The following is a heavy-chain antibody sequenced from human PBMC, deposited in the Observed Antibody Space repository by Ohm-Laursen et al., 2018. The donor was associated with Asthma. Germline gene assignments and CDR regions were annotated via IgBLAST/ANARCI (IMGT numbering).Heavy chain of an antibody. V-gene: IGHV3-48*01. Sequence: SLRLSCAASGFTFSSYIMNWVRQAPGKGLEWVSYISSSSSTKYYADSVNGRFTVSRDDSKNTLYLQMNSLRPDDTAVYYCARDVMEWYLPAFDFWGQGTLVTVSS. CDR3: ARDVMEWYLPAFDF. CDR1: GFTFSSYI. D-gene: IGHD3-3*01. CDR2: ISSSSSTK. J-gene: IGHJ4*02.